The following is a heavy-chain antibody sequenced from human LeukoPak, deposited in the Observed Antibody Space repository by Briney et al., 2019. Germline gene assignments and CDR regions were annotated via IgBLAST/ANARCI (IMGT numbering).Heavy chain of an antibody. Sequence: GGSLRLSCAASGFTFSSYAMSWVRQAPGKGLEWVSAISAGGSAYYADSVKGRFTISRDNSKNTLYLQMNSLRAEDTGVYYCAKRGQYYYDSSGYYYQDWGQGTLVIVSS. J-gene: IGHJ4*02. CDR2: ISAGGSA. CDR1: GFTFSSYA. D-gene: IGHD3-22*01. CDR3: AKRGQYYYDSSGYYYQD. V-gene: IGHV3-23*01.